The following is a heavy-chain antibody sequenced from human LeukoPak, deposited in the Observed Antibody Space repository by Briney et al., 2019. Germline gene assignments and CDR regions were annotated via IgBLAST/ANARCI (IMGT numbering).Heavy chain of an antibody. CDR2: IWYGGSNK. Sequence: GGSLRLSCAASGFTFSSYGMLGVRHAPGKGVEGVADIWYGGSNKYYADSGKARFTISRDNSKNTLYMQMNSLRAEDTAVYYCAIYYYTADTSPFDYWGQGTLVTVSS. D-gene: IGHD3-16*01. J-gene: IGHJ4*02. CDR3: AIYYYTADTSPFDY. V-gene: IGHV3-33*01. CDR1: GFTFSSYG.